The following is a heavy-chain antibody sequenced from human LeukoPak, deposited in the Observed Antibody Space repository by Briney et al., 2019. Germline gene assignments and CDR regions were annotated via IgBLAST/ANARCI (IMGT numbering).Heavy chain of an antibody. CDR1: GFTFSDYY. V-gene: IGHV3-11*01. D-gene: IGHD3-22*01. J-gene: IGHJ4*02. CDR3: AKDGLSWEYYDSSGYYGWDY. CDR2: ISSSGSTI. Sequence: GGSLRLSCAASGFTFSDYYMSWIRQAPGKGLEWVSYISSSGSTIYYADSVKGRFTVSRDNSKNTLYLQMNSLRAEDTAVYYCAKDGLSWEYYDSSGYYGWDYWGQGTLVTVSS.